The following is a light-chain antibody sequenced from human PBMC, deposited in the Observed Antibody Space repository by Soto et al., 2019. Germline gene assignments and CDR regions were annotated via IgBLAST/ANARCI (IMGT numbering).Light chain of an antibody. Sequence: EIVMTQSPATLSVSPGERATLSCRASQSVSSNLAWYQQKPGQAPRLLIYGASTRATGIPARFSGSGSGTDFTLTISGLEPADLGVYYCQQRHNWPITFGQGTLLEIK. V-gene: IGKV3-15*01. J-gene: IGKJ5*01. CDR3: QQRHNWPIT. CDR1: QSVSSN. CDR2: GAS.